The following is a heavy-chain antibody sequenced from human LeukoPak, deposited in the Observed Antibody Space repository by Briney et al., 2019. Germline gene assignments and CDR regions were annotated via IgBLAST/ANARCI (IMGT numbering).Heavy chain of an antibody. D-gene: IGHD2-21*02. J-gene: IGHJ3*01. V-gene: IGHV5-51*01. CDR2: IYPADSDT. Sequence: GESLKISCKGSGYPFDRFWIGWVRQMPGKSLEWMGLIYPADSDTRYSPSFQGQVTISVDKSINTAYLQWGSLKASDTAMYYCARGGDWDDAFDLWGQGTLVTVAS. CDR1: GYPFDRFW. CDR3: ARGGDWDDAFDL.